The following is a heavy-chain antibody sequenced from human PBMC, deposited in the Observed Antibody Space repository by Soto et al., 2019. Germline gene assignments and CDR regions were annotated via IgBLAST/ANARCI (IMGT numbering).Heavy chain of an antibody. CDR3: ARADGEGPHYYYYYGMDV. J-gene: IGHJ6*02. Sequence: QVQLVQSGAEVKKPGSSVKVSCKASGGTFSSYAISWVRQAPGQGLEWMGGIIPIFGTANYAQKFQGRVTITADESTSTAYMELSSLRSEDTAVYYRARADGEGPHYYYYYGMDVWGQGTTVTVSS. D-gene: IGHD4-17*01. CDR1: GGTFSSYA. CDR2: IIPIFGTA. V-gene: IGHV1-69*01.